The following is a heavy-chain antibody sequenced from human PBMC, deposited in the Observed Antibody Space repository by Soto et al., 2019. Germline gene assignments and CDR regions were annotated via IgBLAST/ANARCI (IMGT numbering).Heavy chain of an antibody. CDR3: ARESPKGSLYYYYYGMDV. V-gene: IGHV3-11*01. J-gene: IGHJ6*02. CDR1: GFTFSDYY. CDR2: ISSSGSTI. Sequence: QVQLVESGGGLVKPGGSLRLSCAASGFTFSDYYMSWIRQAPGKGLEWVSYISSSGSTIYYADSVKGRFTISRDNAKKSLYLQMHSLRAEDTAVYYCARESPKGSLYYYYYGMDVWGQGTTVTVSS.